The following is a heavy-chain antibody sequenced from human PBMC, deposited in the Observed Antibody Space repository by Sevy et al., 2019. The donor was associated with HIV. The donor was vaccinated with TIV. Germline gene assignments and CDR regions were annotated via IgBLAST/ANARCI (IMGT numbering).Heavy chain of an antibody. CDR1: GFTFSSYA. V-gene: IGHV3-30-3*01. CDR2: ISYDGSNK. D-gene: IGHD2-21*01. Sequence: GRSLRLSYAAPGFTFSSYAMRWVRQAPGKGLEWVAVISYDGSNKYYADSVKGRFTISRDNSKNTLYLQMNSLRAEDTAVYYCARDRLVVEIYYFDYWGQGTLVTVSS. CDR3: ARDRLVVEIYYFDY. J-gene: IGHJ4*02.